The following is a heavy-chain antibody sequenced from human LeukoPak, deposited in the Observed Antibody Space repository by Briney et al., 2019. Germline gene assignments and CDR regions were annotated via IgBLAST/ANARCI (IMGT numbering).Heavy chain of an antibody. D-gene: IGHD6-6*01. Sequence: SETLSLTCTVSAGSITGYYWTWIRQPAGKGLEWIGRISDSGRTYYNPSLESRVTISLDTSKNQFSLKLSSVTAADSAVYYCARLTRLSTSPDRYYLDYWGQGTLVTVSS. CDR2: ISDSGRT. CDR3: ARLTRLSTSPDRYYLDY. J-gene: IGHJ4*02. CDR1: AGSITGYY. V-gene: IGHV4-4*07.